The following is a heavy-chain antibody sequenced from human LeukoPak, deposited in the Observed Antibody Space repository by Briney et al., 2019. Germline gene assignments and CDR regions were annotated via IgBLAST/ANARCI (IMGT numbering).Heavy chain of an antibody. CDR3: ARDGGLTVTTD. CDR1: GGTFSSYA. CDR2: IIPILGIA. V-gene: IGHV1-69*04. Sequence: GSSVKVSCKASGGTFSSYAISWVRQAPGQGLEWMGRIIPILGIANYAQKFQGRVTITADKSTSTAYMELSSLRSEDTAVYYCARDGGLTVTTDWGQGTLVTVSS. D-gene: IGHD4-11*01. J-gene: IGHJ4*02.